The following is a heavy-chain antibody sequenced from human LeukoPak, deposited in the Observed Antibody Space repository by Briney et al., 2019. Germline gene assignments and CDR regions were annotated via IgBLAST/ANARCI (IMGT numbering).Heavy chain of an antibody. CDR3: AKVATMGSFDY. CDR1: GFTFHDYG. V-gene: IGHV3-9*01. D-gene: IGHD5-12*01. Sequence: GRPLRLSCAASGFTFHDYGLHWVRQAPGKGLEWVSGISWNSGSIGYADSVKGRFTISRDDAKNSLYLQMNSLRAEDTALYYCAKVATMGSFDYWGQGTLVTVSS. J-gene: IGHJ4*02. CDR2: ISWNSGSI.